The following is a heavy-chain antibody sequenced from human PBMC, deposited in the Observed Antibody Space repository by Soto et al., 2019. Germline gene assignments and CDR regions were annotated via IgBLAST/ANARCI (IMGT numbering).Heavy chain of an antibody. V-gene: IGHV5-10-1*01. CDR3: AKHFPVGRAGGSDP. CDR1: GCSFTSYW. D-gene: IGHD3-16*01. Sequence: GESLKTSCKGSGCSFTSYWISWVRQMPGKGLEWMGRIDPSDSYTNYSPSFQGHVTISADKSISTAYLQWSSLKASDTAMYYWAKHFPVGRAGGSDPGGKGTLVPVSP. J-gene: IGHJ5*02. CDR2: IDPSDSYT.